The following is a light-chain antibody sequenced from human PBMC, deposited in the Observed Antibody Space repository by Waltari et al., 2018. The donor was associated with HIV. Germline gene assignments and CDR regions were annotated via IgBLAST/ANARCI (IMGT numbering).Light chain of an antibody. CDR2: DEN. CDR3: QGWDTNDDWV. Sequence: SYVLTQPPSVSVVPGQSATLACLGHNIASKDVHWYPQRPGQAPEVVVHDENERPAEYPVRISGFNAGDRATLTIGTVEADEEAVYDCQGWDTNDDWVCGGGTKLTVL. V-gene: IGLV3-21*02. CDR1: NIASKD. J-gene: IGLJ3*02.